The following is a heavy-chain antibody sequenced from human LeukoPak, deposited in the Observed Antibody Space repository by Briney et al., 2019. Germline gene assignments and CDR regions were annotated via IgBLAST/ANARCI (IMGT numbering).Heavy chain of an antibody. CDR2: IYYSGTT. CDR1: GGSISSYY. V-gene: IGHV4-59*01. J-gene: IGHJ3*02. D-gene: IGHD2-2*01. CDR3: ARVTCTSTSCYRKDAFDI. Sequence: PSETLSPTCTVSGGSISSYYWNWIRQPPGKGLEWIGYIYYSGTTNYNPSLKGRVTISVDTSKNQFSLKLSSVTAADTAVYYCARVTCTSTSCYRKDAFDIWGQGTMVTVSS.